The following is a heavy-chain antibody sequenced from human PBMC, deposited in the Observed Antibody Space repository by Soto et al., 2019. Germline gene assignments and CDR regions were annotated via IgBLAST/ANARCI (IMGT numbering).Heavy chain of an antibody. CDR3: ARGGYPGYPPFDY. Sequence: GGSLRLSCAASGFSFNNYWMHWVRQAPGKGLVWVSRVNGDGSSTAYADSVEGRFTISRDNAKNTLCLQVTSLRVEDTAVYYFARGGYPGYPPFDYWGRGTLVTVSS. V-gene: IGHV3-74*01. D-gene: IGHD5-12*01. CDR2: VNGDGSST. J-gene: IGHJ4*02. CDR1: GFSFNNYW.